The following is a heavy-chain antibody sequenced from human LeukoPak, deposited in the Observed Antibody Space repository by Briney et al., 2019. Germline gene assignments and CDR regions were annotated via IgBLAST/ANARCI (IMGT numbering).Heavy chain of an antibody. J-gene: IGHJ4*02. CDR3: ARGGVYYWNPRY. Sequence: GGSLRLSCGSPGFSVSSNYMSWVRRAPGKGLEWVSLLYTDGTTYYASSVEGRFTISRDDSRNTICLHMNSLRADDTAVYYCARGGVYYWNPRYWGQGTLVTVSS. V-gene: IGHV3-53*01. CDR2: LYTDGTT. CDR1: GFSVSSNY. D-gene: IGHD1-20*01.